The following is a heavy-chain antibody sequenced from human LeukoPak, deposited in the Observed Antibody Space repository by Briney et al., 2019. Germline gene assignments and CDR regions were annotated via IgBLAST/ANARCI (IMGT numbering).Heavy chain of an antibody. J-gene: IGHJ1*01. Sequence: SQTLSLTCAISGDSVSSNSAAWNWIRQSPSRGLEWLVRTYYRSKWYNDYAVSVKSRIVINPDTSRNQFSLQLNSVTPEGTAVYYCARADYSDGSGYSTRAFHHWGQGALVTVSS. D-gene: IGHD3-22*01. CDR3: ARADYSDGSGYSTRAFHH. CDR2: TYYRSKWYN. V-gene: IGHV6-1*01. CDR1: GDSVSSNSAA.